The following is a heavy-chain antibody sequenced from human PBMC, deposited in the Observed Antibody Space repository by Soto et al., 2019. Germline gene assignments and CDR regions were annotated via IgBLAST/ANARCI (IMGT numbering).Heavy chain of an antibody. V-gene: IGHV3-11*06. CDR2: ISSSSSYT. CDR1: GFTFSDYY. Sequence: GGSLRLSCAASGFTFSDYYMSWIRQAPGKGLEWVSYISSSSSYTNYADSVKGRFTISRDNAKNSLYLQMNSLRAEDTAVYYCARETLGRDGDYATRYYYGMDVWGQGTTVTVSS. CDR3: ARETLGRDGDYATRYYYGMDV. J-gene: IGHJ6*02. D-gene: IGHD4-17*01.